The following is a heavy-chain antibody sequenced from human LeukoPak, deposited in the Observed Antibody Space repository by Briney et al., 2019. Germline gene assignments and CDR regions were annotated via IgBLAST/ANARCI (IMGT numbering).Heavy chain of an antibody. V-gene: IGHV4-34*01. CDR2: INHSGST. CDR3: ARTSSYYGSGSYYGY. CDR1: GGSFSGYY. Sequence: PSETLSLTCAVYGGSFSGYYWSWIRQPPGKGLEWIGEINHSGSTNYNPSLKSRVTISVDTSKNQFSLKLSSVTAADTAVYYCARTSSYYGSGSYYGYWGQGTLVTVSS. D-gene: IGHD3-10*01. J-gene: IGHJ4*02.